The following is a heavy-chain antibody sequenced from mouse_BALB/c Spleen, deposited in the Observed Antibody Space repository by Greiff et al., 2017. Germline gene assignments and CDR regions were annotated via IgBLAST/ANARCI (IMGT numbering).Heavy chain of an antibody. CDR1: GITFSSYG. D-gene: IGHD2-14*01. V-gene: IGHV5-6-3*01. Sequence: EVKLMESGGGLVQPGGSLKLSCAASGITFSSYGMSWVRQTPDKRLELVATINSNGGSTYYPDSVKGRFTISRDNAKNTLYLQMSSLKSEDTAMYYCARDLGYGYAMDYWGQGTSVTVSS. CDR3: ARDLGYGYAMDY. CDR2: INSNGGST. J-gene: IGHJ4*01.